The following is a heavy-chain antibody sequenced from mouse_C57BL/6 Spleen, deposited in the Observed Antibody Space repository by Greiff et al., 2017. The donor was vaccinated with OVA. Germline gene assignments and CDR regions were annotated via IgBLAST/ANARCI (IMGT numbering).Heavy chain of an antibody. CDR1: GFTFSDFY. Sequence: EVMLVESGGGLVQSGRSLRLSCATSGFTFSDFYMEWVRQAPGKGLEWIAASRNKANDYTTEYSASVQGRFIFSRDTSQSILYLQMNALRAEDTAIYYCARDASSGDDYYAMDYWGQGTSVTVSS. CDR2: SRNKANDYTT. V-gene: IGHV7-1*01. J-gene: IGHJ4*01. D-gene: IGHD1-2*01. CDR3: ARDASSGDDYYAMDY.